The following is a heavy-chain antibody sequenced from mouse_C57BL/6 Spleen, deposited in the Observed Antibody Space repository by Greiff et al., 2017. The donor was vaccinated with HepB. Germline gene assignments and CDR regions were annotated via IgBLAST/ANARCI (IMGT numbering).Heavy chain of an antibody. D-gene: IGHD4-1*01. CDR2: ISDGGSYT. V-gene: IGHV5-4*03. CDR1: GFTFSSYA. Sequence: EVMLVESGGGLVKPGGSLKLSCAASGFTFSSYAMSWVRQTPEKRLEWVATISDGGSYTYYPDNVKGRFTISRDNAKNNLYLQMSHLKSEDTAIYYCARARTGPIDYWGQGTTLTVSS. CDR3: ARARTGPIDY. J-gene: IGHJ2*01.